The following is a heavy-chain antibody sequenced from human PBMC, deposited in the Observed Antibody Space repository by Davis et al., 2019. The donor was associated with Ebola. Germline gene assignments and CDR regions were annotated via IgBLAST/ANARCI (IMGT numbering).Heavy chain of an antibody. CDR3: ACYVLG. J-gene: IGHJ4*02. CDR1: GFTFSSYS. CDR2: ITSSSTYI. D-gene: IGHD2-8*01. Sequence: GESLKISCAASGFTFSSYSMNWVRQAPGKGLEWVSSITSSSTYIYYADSVKGRFTISRDNAKNSLYLQMNSLRAEDTAVYYCACYVLGWGQGTLVTVSS. V-gene: IGHV3-21*01.